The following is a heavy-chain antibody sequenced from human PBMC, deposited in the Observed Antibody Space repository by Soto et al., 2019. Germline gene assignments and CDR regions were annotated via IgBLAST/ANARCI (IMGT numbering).Heavy chain of an antibody. J-gene: IGHJ5*02. CDR1: GYSFTCYW. CDR2: IEPSDSYT. CDR3: ARSDDILTGYSPFDP. D-gene: IGHD3-9*01. V-gene: IGHV5-10-1*01. Sequence: GESLNISSKASGYSFTCYWISWVRQLPGKGLGWRGRIEPSDSYTNYSPSFQGHVTISADKSISTAYLQWSSLKASDTAMYYCARSDDILTGYSPFDPWGQGTLVTVS.